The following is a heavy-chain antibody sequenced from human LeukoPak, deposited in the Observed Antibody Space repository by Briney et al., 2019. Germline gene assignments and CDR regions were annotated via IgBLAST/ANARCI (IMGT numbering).Heavy chain of an antibody. CDR2: MSPNSGNT. CDR1: GYTFTSYD. D-gene: IGHD7-27*01. V-gene: IGHV1-8*01. Sequence: ASVKVSCKASGYTFTSYDINWVRQATGQGLEWMGWMSPNSGNTGYAQKFRGRVTMTRNTSISTAYVELSSLRSEDTAVYYCARGPPNWGFDYWGQGTLVTVSS. J-gene: IGHJ4*02. CDR3: ARGPPNWGFDY.